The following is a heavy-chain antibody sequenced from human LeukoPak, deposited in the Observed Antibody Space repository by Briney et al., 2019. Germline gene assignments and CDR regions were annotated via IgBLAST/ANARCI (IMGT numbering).Heavy chain of an antibody. J-gene: IGHJ5*02. D-gene: IGHD3-16*02. V-gene: IGHV3-23*01. CDR1: GFAFSSHA. Sequence: GGSLRLSCVASGFAFSSHAMTWVRQAPGQGLEWVSTISVTGGGTHYAGSVKGRFTIARDNSKNILYLHLNSLRAEDTARYYCVKVGEFSIAPIFDHWGQGAHVTVSS. CDR2: ISVTGGGT. CDR3: VKVGEFSIAPIFDH.